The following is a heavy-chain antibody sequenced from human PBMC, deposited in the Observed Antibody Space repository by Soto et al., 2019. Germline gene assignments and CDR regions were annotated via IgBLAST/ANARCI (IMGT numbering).Heavy chain of an antibody. J-gene: IGHJ3*02. CDR2: IYPGDSDT. CDR3: AIPWAGTGRGDAFDI. CDR1: GYRFTRYW. D-gene: IGHD1-1*01. Sequence: GESLKISGKGSGYRFTRYWIGWVRQMPGKGLEWMGIIYPGDSDTRYSPSFQGQVTISADKSISTAYLQWSSLKASDTAMYYCAIPWAGTGRGDAFDIWGQGTMVTVPS. V-gene: IGHV5-51*01.